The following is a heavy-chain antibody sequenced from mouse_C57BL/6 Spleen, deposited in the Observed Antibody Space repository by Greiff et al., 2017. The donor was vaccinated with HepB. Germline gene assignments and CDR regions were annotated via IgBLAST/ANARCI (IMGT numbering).Heavy chain of an antibody. D-gene: IGHD2-2*01. J-gene: IGHJ2*01. CDR2: IYPGSGNT. CDR3: ARLVTTHFDY. Sequence: QVQLQQSGAELVRPGASVKLSCKASGYTFTDYYINWVKQRPGQGLEWIARIYPGSGNTYYNEKFKGKATLTAEKSSSTAYMQLSSLTSEDSAVYFCARLVTTHFDYWGQGTTLTVSS. V-gene: IGHV1-76*01. CDR1: GYTFTDYY.